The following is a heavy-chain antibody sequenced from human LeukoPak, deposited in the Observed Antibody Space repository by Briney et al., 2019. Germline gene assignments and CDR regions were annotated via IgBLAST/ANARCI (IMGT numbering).Heavy chain of an antibody. J-gene: IGHJ4*02. CDR3: AREKRAMVRGVINYFDY. CDR1: GYTFTSYG. Sequence: ASVKVSCKASGYTFTSYGISWVRQAPGQGLEWMGWISAYNGNTNYAQKLQGRATMTTDTSTSTAYMELRSLRSDDTAVYYCAREKRAMVRGVINYFDYWGQGTLVTVSS. D-gene: IGHD3-10*01. V-gene: IGHV1-18*01. CDR2: ISAYNGNT.